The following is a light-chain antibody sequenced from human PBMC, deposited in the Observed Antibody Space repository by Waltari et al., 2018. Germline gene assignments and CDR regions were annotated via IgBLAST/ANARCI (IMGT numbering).Light chain of an antibody. CDR1: PSVLYRSNNKND. CDR3: QQYYSTPPT. J-gene: IGKJ3*01. Sequence: DIVMTQSPDSLAVSLGAGATINCKSSPSVLYRSNNKNDLAWYQQKPGQPPKLLIYWASTRESGVPDRFSGSGSGTDFTLTISSLQAEDVAVYYCQQYYSTPPTFGPGTKVDIK. V-gene: IGKV4-1*01. CDR2: WAS.